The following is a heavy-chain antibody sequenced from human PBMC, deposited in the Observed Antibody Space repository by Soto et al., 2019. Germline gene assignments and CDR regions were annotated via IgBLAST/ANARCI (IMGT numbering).Heavy chain of an antibody. D-gene: IGHD3-22*01. V-gene: IGHV1-46*03. CDR2: INPSGGST. CDR1: GYTFTIYY. J-gene: IGHJ4*02. Sequence: ASVKVSCKASGYTFTIYYIHWVRQAPGQGLEWMGVINPSGGSTSYAQKFQGRITMTKDTSTSTVYMELNSLKSEDTAVYFCARIRGSAYDSSAYYYYWGQGTLVTVSS. CDR3: ARIRGSAYDSSAYYYY.